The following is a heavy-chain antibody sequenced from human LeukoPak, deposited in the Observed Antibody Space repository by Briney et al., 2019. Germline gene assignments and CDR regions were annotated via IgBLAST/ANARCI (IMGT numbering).Heavy chain of an antibody. D-gene: IGHD6-13*01. Sequence: GGSLRLSCAASGFTFSSYEMNWVRQAPGKGLEWVSYISSSSSYIYYADSVKGRFTISRDNAKNSLYLQMNSLRAEDTAVYYCARDRSSWSHDAFDIWGQGTMVTVSS. CDR1: GFTFSSYE. CDR2: ISSSSSYI. V-gene: IGHV3-21*05. CDR3: ARDRSSWSHDAFDI. J-gene: IGHJ3*02.